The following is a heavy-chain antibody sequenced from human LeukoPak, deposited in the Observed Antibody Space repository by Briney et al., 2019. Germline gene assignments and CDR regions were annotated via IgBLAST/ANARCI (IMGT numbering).Heavy chain of an antibody. J-gene: IGHJ6*03. D-gene: IGHD6-6*01. CDR1: GYSISSGYY. V-gene: IGHV4-38-2*01. Sequence: PSETLSLTCAVSGYSISSGYYWGWIRQPPGKGLEWMGSIYHSGSTYYNPSLKSRVTISVDTSKNQFSLKLSSVTAADTAVYYCARHPGSWYYYYYMDVWGKGTTVTVSS. CDR2: IYHSGST. CDR3: ARHPGSWYYYYYMDV.